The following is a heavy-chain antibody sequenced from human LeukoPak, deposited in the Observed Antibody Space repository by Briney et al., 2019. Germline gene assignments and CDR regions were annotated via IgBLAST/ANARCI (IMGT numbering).Heavy chain of an antibody. Sequence: PGRSLRLSCAASGFTFSSYGMHWVRQAPGKGLEWVAVIWYGGSNKYYADSVKGRFTISRDNSKNTLYLQMNSLRAEDTAVYYCARDWAGGPHDHWGQGTLVTVSS. CDR2: IWYGGSNK. D-gene: IGHD3-10*01. CDR3: ARDWAGGPHDH. J-gene: IGHJ4*02. CDR1: GFTFSSYG. V-gene: IGHV3-33*08.